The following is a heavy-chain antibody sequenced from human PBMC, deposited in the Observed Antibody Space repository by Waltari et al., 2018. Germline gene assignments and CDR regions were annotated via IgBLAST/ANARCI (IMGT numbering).Heavy chain of an antibody. CDR3: AESRVGCYDYVCLGDYGMDV. D-gene: IGHD3-16*01. Sequence: QVQLVQSGAEVKKPGSSVKVSCKASGGTFSSYTISWVRQAPGQGLGWMGRSIPILGIANYAQKFQGRVTITADKSTSTAYMELSSLRSEDTAVYYCAESRVGCYDYVCLGDYGMDVWGQGTTVTVSS. CDR2: SIPILGIA. J-gene: IGHJ6*02. V-gene: IGHV1-69*02. CDR1: GGTFSSYT.